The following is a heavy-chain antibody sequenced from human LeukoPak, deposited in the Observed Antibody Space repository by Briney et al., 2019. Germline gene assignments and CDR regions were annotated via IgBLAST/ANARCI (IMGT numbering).Heavy chain of an antibody. CDR1: GGSISSYY. J-gene: IGHJ4*02. Sequence: SETLSLTCTVSGGSISSYYWSWIRQPPGKGLERIGYIYDSGSTNYNPSLKSRVTISVDTSKNQFSLKLSSVTAADTAIYYCAANSADHNTLGSSYKVWGQGTLVTVSS. CDR2: IYDSGST. CDR3: AANSADHNTLGSSYKV. V-gene: IGHV4-59*08. D-gene: IGHD3-10*01.